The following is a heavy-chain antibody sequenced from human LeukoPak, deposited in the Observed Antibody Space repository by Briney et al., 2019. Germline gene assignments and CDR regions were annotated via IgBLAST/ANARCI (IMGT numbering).Heavy chain of an antibody. J-gene: IGHJ6*02. Sequence: SETLSLTWTVSGGSISSYYWSWIRQPAGKGMEWIGRIYTSGSTNYNPSLKSRVTMSVDTSKHQFSLKLSSVTAADTAVYYCARDRWELLHYYGMDVWGQGTTVTVSS. CDR2: IYTSGST. D-gene: IGHD1-26*01. CDR3: ARDRWELLHYYGMDV. CDR1: GGSISSYY. V-gene: IGHV4-4*07.